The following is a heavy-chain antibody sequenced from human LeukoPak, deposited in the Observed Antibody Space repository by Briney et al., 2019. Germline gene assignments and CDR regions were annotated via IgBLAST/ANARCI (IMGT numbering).Heavy chain of an antibody. Sequence: GSLRLSCAASGFTFSSYEMNWVRQAPGKGLEWVSYISSSGSTIYYADSVKGRFTISRDNAKNSLYLQMNSLRAEDTAVYYCARVGYSYGLDDWGQGTLVTVSS. J-gene: IGHJ4*02. CDR1: GFTFSSYE. CDR2: ISSSGSTI. D-gene: IGHD5-18*01. CDR3: ARVGYSYGLDD. V-gene: IGHV3-48*03.